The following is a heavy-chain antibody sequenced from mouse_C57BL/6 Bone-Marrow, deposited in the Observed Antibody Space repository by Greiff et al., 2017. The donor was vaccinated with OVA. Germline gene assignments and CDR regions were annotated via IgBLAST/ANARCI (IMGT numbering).Heavy chain of an antibody. D-gene: IGHD2-3*01. CDR3: VRHGYYAGFDY. CDR2: IRSKSNNYAT. Sequence: EVKLQESGGGLVQPKGSLKLSCAASGFSFNTYAMNWVRQAPGKGLEWVARIRSKSNNYATYYADSVKDRFTISRDDSESMLYLQMNNLKTEDTAMYYCVRHGYYAGFDYWGQGTTLTVSS. J-gene: IGHJ2*01. CDR1: GFSFNTYA. V-gene: IGHV10-1*01.